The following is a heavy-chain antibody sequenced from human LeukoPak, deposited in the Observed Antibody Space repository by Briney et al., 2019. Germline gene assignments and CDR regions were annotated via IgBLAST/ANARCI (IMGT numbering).Heavy chain of an antibody. D-gene: IGHD2-15*01. Sequence: GGSLRLSCAASGFTFSDYYMSWIRQAPGKGLEWVSYISSSGSTIYYADSVKGRFTISRDNAKNSLCLQMSSLRAEDTAVYYCAGESGLYCSGGSCYFDYWGQGTLVTVSS. V-gene: IGHV3-11*01. CDR1: GFTFSDYY. J-gene: IGHJ4*02. CDR2: ISSSGSTI. CDR3: AGESGLYCSGGSCYFDY.